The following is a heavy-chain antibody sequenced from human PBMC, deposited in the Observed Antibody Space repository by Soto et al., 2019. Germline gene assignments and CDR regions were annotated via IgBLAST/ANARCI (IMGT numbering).Heavy chain of an antibody. Sequence: QVQLVESGGGVVQPGRSLRLSCAASGFTFSSYGMHWVRQAPGKGLEWVAVISYDGSNKYYADSVKGRFTISRDNSKNTLYLQMNSLRAEDTAVYYCAKDSFSGSGSYFHNWFDPWGQGTLVTVSS. CDR2: ISYDGSNK. V-gene: IGHV3-30*18. CDR3: AKDSFSGSGSYFHNWFDP. J-gene: IGHJ5*02. CDR1: GFTFSSYG. D-gene: IGHD3-10*01.